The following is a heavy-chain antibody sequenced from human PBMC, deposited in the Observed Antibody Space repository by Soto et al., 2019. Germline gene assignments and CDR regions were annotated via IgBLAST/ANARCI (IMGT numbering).Heavy chain of an antibody. CDR1: GGSISSGGYY. J-gene: IGHJ5*02. V-gene: IGHV4-31*03. CDR3: ARENRGDWFDP. Sequence: QVQLQESGPGLVKPSQTLSLTCTVSGGSISSGGYYWSWIRQHPGKGLEWIWYIYYSGSTYYNTSLKSRVTISVDTSKNQFSLKLSSVTAADTAVYYCARENRGDWFDPWGQGTLVTVSS. CDR2: IYYSGST. D-gene: IGHD3-16*01.